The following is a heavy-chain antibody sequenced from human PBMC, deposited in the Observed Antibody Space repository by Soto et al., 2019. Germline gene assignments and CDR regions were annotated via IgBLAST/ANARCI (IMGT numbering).Heavy chain of an antibody. V-gene: IGHV1-18*01. CDR1: GYTFSNDG. CDR2: ISAYNGNT. Sequence: QVQLVQSGAEVRRPGASVKVSCKASGYTFSNDGINWVRQAPGQGLEWMGWISAYNGNTEYAQNFPGRVTMTTDTSTSTAYMELRSLRSDDTAVYSCARGGPTSADYYYGMDVWGLGTTVTVSS. CDR3: ARGGPTSADYYYGMDV. D-gene: IGHD3-10*01. J-gene: IGHJ6*02.